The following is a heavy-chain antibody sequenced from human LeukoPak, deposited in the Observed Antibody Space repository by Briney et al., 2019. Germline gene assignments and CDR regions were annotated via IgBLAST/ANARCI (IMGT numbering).Heavy chain of an antibody. Sequence: PSETLSLTCTVSGGSISSYYWSWIRQPPGKGLEWIGYVYYSGSTNYNPSLKSRVTISVDTSKNQFSLKPSSVTAADTAVYYCARKSVLCWYFDLRGRGTLVTVSS. J-gene: IGHJ2*01. CDR3: ARKSVLCWYFDL. V-gene: IGHV4-59*01. D-gene: IGHD4/OR15-4a*01. CDR2: VYYSGST. CDR1: GGSISSYY.